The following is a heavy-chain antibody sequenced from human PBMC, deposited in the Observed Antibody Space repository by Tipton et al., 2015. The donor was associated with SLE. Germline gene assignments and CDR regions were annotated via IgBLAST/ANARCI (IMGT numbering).Heavy chain of an antibody. Sequence: VQLVQSGGGVVQPGRSLRLSCAASGFTFSTYGMHWVRQAPGKGLEWVAVIWYDGSNKDYIDSVKGRFIISRDNSKNTLYLQMNSLRDEDTAVYYCAREDYSSGRPSTFWGQGTLVTVSS. CDR2: IWYDGSNK. D-gene: IGHD6-19*01. J-gene: IGHJ4*02. CDR1: GFTFSTYG. CDR3: AREDYSSGRPSTF. V-gene: IGHV3-33*08.